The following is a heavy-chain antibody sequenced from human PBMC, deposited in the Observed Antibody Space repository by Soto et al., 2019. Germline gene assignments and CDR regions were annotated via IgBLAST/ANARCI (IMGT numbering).Heavy chain of an antibody. CDR3: ARTTFSGSYYREFDY. CDR2: IYYSGST. D-gene: IGHD1-26*01. V-gene: IGHV4-59*01. J-gene: IGHJ4*02. Sequence: SETLSLTCTVSGGSISSYYWSWIRQPPGKGLEWIGYIYYSGSTNYNPSLKSRVTISVDTSKNQFSLKLSSVTAVDTAVYYCARTTFSGSYYREFDYWGQGTLVTVSS. CDR1: GGSISSYY.